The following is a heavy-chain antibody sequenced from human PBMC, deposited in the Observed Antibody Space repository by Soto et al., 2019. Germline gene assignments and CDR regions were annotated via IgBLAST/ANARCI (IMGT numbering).Heavy chain of an antibody. CDR2: IRSNRFGATS. CDR1: GFTFRDHG. CDR3: ARGPRHCSGRGCYSIDY. J-gene: IGHJ4*02. Sequence: GGSLRLSCTGSGFTFRDHGLSWVRQAPGKGLEWLGFIRSNRFGATSEIAASVKGRFYISRDESNTSAYLQMNSLQSEDTAVYYCARGPRHCSGRGCYSIDYWGRGTLVTVTT. D-gene: IGHD2-15*01. V-gene: IGHV3-49*04.